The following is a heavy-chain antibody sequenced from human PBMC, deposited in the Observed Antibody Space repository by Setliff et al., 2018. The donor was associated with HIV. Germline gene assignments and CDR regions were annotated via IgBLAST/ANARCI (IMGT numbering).Heavy chain of an antibody. D-gene: IGHD5-12*01. V-gene: IGHV3-43*01. CDR1: GFTFDDNT. Sequence: PGGSLRLSCGASGFTFDDNTMHWVRQVPGEGLEWLSVISWDGSSTYYADSVKGRFTISRDNAKKSLYLQMNSLRAEDTAVYYCARGIYTGYDHFDYWGQGTLVTVSS. CDR3: ARGIYTGYDHFDY. CDR2: ISWDGSST. J-gene: IGHJ4*02.